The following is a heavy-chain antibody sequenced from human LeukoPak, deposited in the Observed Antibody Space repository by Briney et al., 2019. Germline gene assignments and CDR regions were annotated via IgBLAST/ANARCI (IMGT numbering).Heavy chain of an antibody. J-gene: IGHJ6*04. V-gene: IGHV1-69*02. D-gene: IGHD3-10*01. CDR2: IIPILGIA. CDR3: ARSMVPNSYYYYGMDV. Sequence: ASVKVSCKASGGTFSSYTISWVRQAPGQGLEWMGRIIPILGIANYAQKFQGRVTITADESTSTAYMELSSLRSEDTAVYYCARSMVPNSYYYYGMDVWGKGTTVTVSS. CDR1: GGTFSSYT.